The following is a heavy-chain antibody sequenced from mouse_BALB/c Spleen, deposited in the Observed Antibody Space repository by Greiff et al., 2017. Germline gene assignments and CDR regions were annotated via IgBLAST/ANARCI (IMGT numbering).Heavy chain of an antibody. Sequence: EVKLEESGPGLVKPSQSLSLTCTVTGYSITSDYAWNWIRQFPGNKLEWMGYISYSGSTSYNPSLKSRISITRDTSKNQFFLQLNSVTTEDTATYYCANTYGSSLHYYAMDYWGQGTSVTVSS. CDR2: ISYSGST. CDR1: GYSITSDYA. V-gene: IGHV3-2*02. D-gene: IGHD1-1*01. J-gene: IGHJ4*01. CDR3: ANTYGSSLHYYAMDY.